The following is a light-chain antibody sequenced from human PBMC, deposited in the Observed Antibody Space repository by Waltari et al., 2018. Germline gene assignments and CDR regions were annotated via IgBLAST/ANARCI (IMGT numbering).Light chain of an antibody. Sequence: DFQMTQSPSSRSVSLGGGVPFPSRATQIISDYLNWYQQKPGKAPNLLIYAASHLKTGVPSRFSGSGSGTHFTLTISSLQPEDFATYFCQQSHTAPWTFGQGTKV. CDR2: AAS. V-gene: IGKV1-39*01. CDR1: QIISDY. J-gene: IGKJ1*01. CDR3: QQSHTAPWT.